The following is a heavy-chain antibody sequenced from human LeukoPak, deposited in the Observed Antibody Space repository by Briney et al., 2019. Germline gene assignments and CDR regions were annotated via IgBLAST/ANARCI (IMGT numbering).Heavy chain of an antibody. D-gene: IGHD2-2*01. J-gene: IGHJ4*02. CDR1: GYNFDRYG. CDR2: ISTYNGNT. CDR3: ARDLEHCRNIICSNSAY. V-gene: IGHV1-18*04. Sequence: ASVKVTCKGSGYNFDRYGVNWVRQAPGQGLEWVGWISTYNGNTFYAQKFEGRVSMTTDTSTNTVYMDLRSLRSDDTAVYYCARDLEHCRNIICSNSAYWGQGTLVTVSS.